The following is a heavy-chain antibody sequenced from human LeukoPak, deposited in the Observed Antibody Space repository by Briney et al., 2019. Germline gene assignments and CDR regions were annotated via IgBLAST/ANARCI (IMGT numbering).Heavy chain of an antibody. CDR2: IWSDGSRT. CDR1: GFTFSSYW. Sequence: GGSLRLSCAASGFTFSSYWMSWVRQAPGKGLEWVAVIWSDGSRTFYADSVKGRFTISRDNAMNTLFLQMNSLRVEDSALYYCTRGVSATGNPNWFDPWGQGTLVTVSS. CDR3: TRGVSATGNPNWFDP. D-gene: IGHD6-13*01. J-gene: IGHJ5*02. V-gene: IGHV3-33*08.